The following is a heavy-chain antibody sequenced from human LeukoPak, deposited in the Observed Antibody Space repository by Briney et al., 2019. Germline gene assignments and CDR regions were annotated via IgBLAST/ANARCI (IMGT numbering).Heavy chain of an antibody. CDR3: ARGTLIAAFDY. CDR2: IYYSGGT. J-gene: IGHJ4*02. CDR1: GGSISSYY. V-gene: IGHV4-59*01. D-gene: IGHD6-25*01. Sequence: SETLSLTCTVSGGSISSYYWSWIRQPAGKGLEWIGYIYYSGGTNYNPSLKSRVTISVDTSKNQFSLKLSSVTAADTAVYYCARGTLIAAFDYWGQGTLVTVSS.